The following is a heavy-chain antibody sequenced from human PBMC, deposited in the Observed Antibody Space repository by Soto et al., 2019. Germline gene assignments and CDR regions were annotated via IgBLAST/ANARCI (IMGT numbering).Heavy chain of an antibody. CDR3: ARIETFRSLNLFDP. V-gene: IGHV1-8*01. J-gene: IGHJ5*02. D-gene: IGHD3-16*01. CDR2: MNPGSGDT. CDR1: GYSFTNKD. Sequence: VSVEVSCKACGYSFTNKDFSLVRQVTGQGIEWRGWMNPGSGDTGYAQKFQGRVTKTRDISITTAYMDLSNLRSDDTAIYYRARIETFRSLNLFDPWGQGTMFTHSS.